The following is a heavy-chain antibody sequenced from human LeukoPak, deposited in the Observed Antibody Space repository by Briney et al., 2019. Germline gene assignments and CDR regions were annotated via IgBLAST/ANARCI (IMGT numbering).Heavy chain of an antibody. CDR3: AKDSAKKYDDY. V-gene: IGHV3-23*01. CDR2: LSGSSGST. Sequence: GGSLRLSCAVSGLTFSSYGMNWVRQAPGKGLEWVSGLSGSSGSTDYADSVKGRFTISRENSKNTLYLQMNSLRAEDTAVYYCAKDSAKKYDDYWGQGTLVTVSS. CDR1: GLTFSSYG. D-gene: IGHD2/OR15-2a*01. J-gene: IGHJ4*02.